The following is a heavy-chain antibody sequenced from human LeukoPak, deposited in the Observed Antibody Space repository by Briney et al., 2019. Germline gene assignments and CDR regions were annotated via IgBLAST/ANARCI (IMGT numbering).Heavy chain of an antibody. CDR2: ISNSGGST. CDR1: GFTFSSYG. Sequence: PGGSLRLSCAASGFTFSSYGMSWVRQAPGKGLEWVSGISNSGGSTYYADSVKGRFTISRDNSKNTLYLQMNSLRAEDTAVYYCAKATIFGVVIMASGAFDIWGQGTMVTVSS. CDR3: AKATIFGVVIMASGAFDI. J-gene: IGHJ3*02. D-gene: IGHD3-3*01. V-gene: IGHV3-23*01.